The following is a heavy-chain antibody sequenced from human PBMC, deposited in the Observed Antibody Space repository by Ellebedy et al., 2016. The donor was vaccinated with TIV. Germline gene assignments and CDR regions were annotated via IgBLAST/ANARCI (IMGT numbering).Heavy chain of an antibody. J-gene: IGHJ5*02. D-gene: IGHD5-24*01. CDR3: ARERGDGYNSVS. Sequence: MPSETLSLTCTVSGYSVRSGHNYWNWIRQPPGKGLEWIGYIYDDGSTNYNPSLKSRVTISLDTPKNQFSLKLSSVTATDTAVYYCARERGDGYNSVSWGQGSLVTVSS. CDR2: IYDDGST. V-gene: IGHV4-61*01. CDR1: GYSVRSGHNY.